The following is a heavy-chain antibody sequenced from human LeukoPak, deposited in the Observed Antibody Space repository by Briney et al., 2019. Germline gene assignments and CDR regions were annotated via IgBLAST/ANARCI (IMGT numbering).Heavy chain of an antibody. V-gene: IGHV3-23*01. Sequence: GGSLRLSCAASGFTFSSYAMSWVRQAPGKGLEWVSAISGSGGGTYYADSVKGRFTISRDNSKNTLYLQMNSLRAEDTAVYYCARNDYYDLGTYHSGFDYWGLGTLVTVSS. CDR2: ISGSGGGT. CDR1: GFTFSSYA. D-gene: IGHD3-10*01. CDR3: ARNDYYDLGTYHSGFDY. J-gene: IGHJ4*02.